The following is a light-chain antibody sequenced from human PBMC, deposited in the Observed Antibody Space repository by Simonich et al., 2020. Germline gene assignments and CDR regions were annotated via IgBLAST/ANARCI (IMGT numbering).Light chain of an antibody. V-gene: IGKV1-8*01. J-gene: IGKJ4*01. Sequence: ALRMTQSPSSLSASTGDRVTINWLARQGIIIYLAWYKQKTGKAPKLRIYAASTLQMGVPSRLSGSGSGTDFTITIGCLQSEDVATYYCQQYYSYPPLTFGGGTKVEIK. CDR1: QGIIIY. CDR2: AAS. CDR3: QQYYSYPPLT.